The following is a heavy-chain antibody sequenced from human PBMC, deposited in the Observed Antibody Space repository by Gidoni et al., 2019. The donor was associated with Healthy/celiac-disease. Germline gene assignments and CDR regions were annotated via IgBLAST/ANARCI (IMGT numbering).Heavy chain of an antibody. J-gene: IGHJ2*01. CDR1: GFTFSSSG. V-gene: IGHV3-30*18. D-gene: IGHD4-4*01. CDR3: AKEAPPSSYSQWYFDL. Sequence: QVQLVESGGGVVQPGRSLRLSCSASGFTFSSSGMHWVRQAPGKGLEWVAVISYDGSNKYYADSVKGRFTISRDNSKNTLYLQMNSLRAEDTAVYYCAKEAPPSSYSQWYFDLWGRGTLVTVSS. CDR2: ISYDGSNK.